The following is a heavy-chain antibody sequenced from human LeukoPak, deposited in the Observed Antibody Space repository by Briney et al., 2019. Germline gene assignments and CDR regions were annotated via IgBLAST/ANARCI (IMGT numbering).Heavy chain of an antibody. CDR3: TREKESYNFGLAYYYYYMDV. CDR1: GFTFSGSA. J-gene: IGHJ6*03. CDR2: IGSGAKSYAT. Sequence: GGSLRLSCAASGFTFSGSAMHWVRQAPGKGLEWVGQIGSGAKSYATAYAASVKGSFTISRDDSKNTAYLQMNSLQTEDTAVYYCTREKESYNFGLAYYYYYMDVWGKGTTVTVSS. D-gene: IGHD5-18*01. V-gene: IGHV3-73*01.